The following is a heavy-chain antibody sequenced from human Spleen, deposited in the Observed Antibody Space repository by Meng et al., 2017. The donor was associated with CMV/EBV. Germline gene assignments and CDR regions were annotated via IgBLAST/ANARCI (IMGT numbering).Heavy chain of an antibody. V-gene: IGHV3-11*01. CDR2: IGRSDTMI. CDR1: EFTFSDYN. CDR3: ARDAWGYEAFDI. Sequence: GESLKISCAASEFTFSDYNMTWIRQAPGKGLEWVSYIGRSDTMIYYADSVKGRFTISRDNAKNSLYLQMNSLRAEDTAVYYCARDAWGYEAFDIWGQGIMVTVSS. D-gene: IGHD3-16*01. J-gene: IGHJ3*02.